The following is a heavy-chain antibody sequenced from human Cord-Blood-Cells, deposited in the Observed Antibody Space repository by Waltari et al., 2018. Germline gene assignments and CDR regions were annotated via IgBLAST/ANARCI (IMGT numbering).Heavy chain of an antibody. CDR2: IWYDGSNK. CDR1: GFTFSSYG. V-gene: IGHV3-33*01. Sequence: QVQLVESGGGVVQPGRSLRLSCAASGFTFSSYGMHGVRQAPGKGLEWVAVIWYDGSNKYYADSVKGRFTISRDNSKNTLYLQMNSLRAEDTAVYYCARGPVSHFDYWGQGTLVTVSS. J-gene: IGHJ4*02. D-gene: IGHD4-17*01. CDR3: ARGPVSHFDY.